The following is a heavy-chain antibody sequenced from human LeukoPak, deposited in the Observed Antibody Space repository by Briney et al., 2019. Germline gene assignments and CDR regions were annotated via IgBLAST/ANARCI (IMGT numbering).Heavy chain of an antibody. Sequence: EASVKVSCKASGYTFTSYYMHWVRQAPGQGLEWMGIINPSGGSTSYAQKFQGRVTMTRDTSTSTAYMELSSLRSEDTAVYYCARVRNYYDSSGSFDYWGQGTLVTVSS. CDR3: ARVRNYYDSSGSFDY. CDR1: GYTFTSYY. CDR2: INPSGGST. D-gene: IGHD3-22*01. V-gene: IGHV1-46*01. J-gene: IGHJ4*02.